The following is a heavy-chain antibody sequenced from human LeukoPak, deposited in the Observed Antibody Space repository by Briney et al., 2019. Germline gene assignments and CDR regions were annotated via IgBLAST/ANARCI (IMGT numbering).Heavy chain of an antibody. Sequence: PGGSLRLSCAASGFTFSSYAVHWVRQAPGKGLEWVAVISYDGSNKYYADSVKGRFTISRDNSKNTLYLQMNSLRAEDTAVYYCARDSISGCFDYWGQGTLVTVSS. V-gene: IGHV3-30-3*01. J-gene: IGHJ4*02. D-gene: IGHD6-19*01. CDR2: ISYDGSNK. CDR1: GFTFSSYA. CDR3: ARDSISGCFDY.